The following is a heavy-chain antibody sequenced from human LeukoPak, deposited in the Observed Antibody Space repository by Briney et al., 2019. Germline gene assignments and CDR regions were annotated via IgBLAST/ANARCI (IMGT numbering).Heavy chain of an antibody. D-gene: IGHD1/OR15-1a*01. CDR2: IYSSGYT. J-gene: IGHJ4*02. Sequence: SETLSLTCTVSGGAIRSHYWNWIRQPAGKGLEWIGRIYSSGYTNDNPFLKSRITMSVDMSKNQFSLRLNSVTAADTAVYYCARGEHSVDSWGQGMPVTVSS. CDR1: GGAIRSHY. V-gene: IGHV4-4*07. CDR3: ARGEHSVDS.